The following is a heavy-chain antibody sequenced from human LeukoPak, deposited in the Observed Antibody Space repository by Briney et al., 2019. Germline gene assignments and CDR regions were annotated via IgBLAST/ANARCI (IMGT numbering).Heavy chain of an antibody. Sequence: PGGSLRLSCAASGFTFSSYGMHWVRQAPGKGLEWVAVISYDGGNKYYADSVKGRFTISRDNSKNTLYLQMNSLRAEDTAVYYCAKERGRGYSGYAQGDFDYWGQGTLVTVSS. CDR2: ISYDGGNK. CDR3: AKERGRGYSGYAQGDFDY. CDR1: GFTFSSYG. D-gene: IGHD5-12*01. V-gene: IGHV3-30*18. J-gene: IGHJ4*02.